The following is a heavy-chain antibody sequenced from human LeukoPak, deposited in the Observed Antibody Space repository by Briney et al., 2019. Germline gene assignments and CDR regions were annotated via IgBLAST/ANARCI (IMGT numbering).Heavy chain of an antibody. Sequence: SETLSLTCTVSGGSISSSSYYWGWIRQPPGKGLEWIGSIYYSGSTYYNPSLKSRVTISVDTSKNQFSLKLSSVTAADTAVYYCARDHFDWSQGYYYMDVWGKGTTVTVSS. CDR2: IYYSGST. CDR1: GGSISSSSYY. V-gene: IGHV4-39*07. J-gene: IGHJ6*03. D-gene: IGHD3-9*01. CDR3: ARDHFDWSQGYYYMDV.